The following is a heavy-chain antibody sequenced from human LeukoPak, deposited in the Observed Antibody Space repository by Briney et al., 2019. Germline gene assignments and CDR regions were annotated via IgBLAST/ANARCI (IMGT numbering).Heavy chain of an antibody. V-gene: IGHV3-9*03. CDR2: ITSNGASG. Sequence: GGSLRLSCAASGFTFSGFAMHWVRQAPGKGLEWISGITSNGASGGYADSVKGRFTISRDNSKNSLYLQMNSLRVEDMALYYCVKDTWGGEARGEGFDYWGQGTLVTVSS. D-gene: IGHD3-10*01. J-gene: IGHJ4*02. CDR1: GFTFSGFA. CDR3: VKDTWGGEARGEGFDY.